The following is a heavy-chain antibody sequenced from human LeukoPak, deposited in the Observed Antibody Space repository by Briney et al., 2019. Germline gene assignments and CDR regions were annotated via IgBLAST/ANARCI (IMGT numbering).Heavy chain of an antibody. Sequence: GGSLRLSCAASGFTFDDYAMHWVRQAPGKGLEWVSGISWNSGSIGYADSVKGRFTISRGNSKNTLYLQMNSLRAEDTAVYYCAKDSSKIRTFIVATKGYFDYWGQGILVTVSS. CDR2: ISWNSGSI. J-gene: IGHJ4*02. D-gene: IGHD5-12*01. CDR3: AKDSSKIRTFIVATKGYFDY. V-gene: IGHV3-9*01. CDR1: GFTFDDYA.